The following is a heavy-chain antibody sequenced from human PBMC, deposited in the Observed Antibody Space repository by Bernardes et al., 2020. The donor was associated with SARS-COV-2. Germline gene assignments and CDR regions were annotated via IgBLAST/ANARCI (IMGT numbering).Heavy chain of an antibody. CDR3: ARDPGLFFTGSFDS. CDR1: GGSITSSY. J-gene: IGHJ4*02. V-gene: IGHV4-59*01. CDR2: VYHIGTT. Sequence: SETLSLTCTVAGGSITSSYWSWIRQPPGKGLEWIGYVYHIGTTIYNPSLKSRVTISRGTSNTQFSLKLKSVTAADTALYYCARDPGLFFTGSFDSWGPGTLVTVSS.